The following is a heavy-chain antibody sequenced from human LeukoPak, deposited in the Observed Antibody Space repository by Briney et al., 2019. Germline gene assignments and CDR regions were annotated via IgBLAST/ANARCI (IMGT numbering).Heavy chain of an antibody. Sequence: SETLSLTCTVSGASISSYYWSWIRQPPGKGLEWIGYIYYSGSTNYNPSLKSRVTMSVDTSKNQFSLKLSSVTAADTAVYYCARDRYDILTGFLSFDYWGQGTLVTVSS. J-gene: IGHJ4*02. V-gene: IGHV4-59*12. CDR1: GASISSYY. D-gene: IGHD3-9*01. CDR3: ARDRYDILTGFLSFDY. CDR2: IYYSGST.